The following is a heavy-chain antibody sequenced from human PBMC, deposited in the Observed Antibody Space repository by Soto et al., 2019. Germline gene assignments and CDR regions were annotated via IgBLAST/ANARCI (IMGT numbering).Heavy chain of an antibody. D-gene: IGHD1-26*01. V-gene: IGHV3-30*18. J-gene: IGHJ4*02. CDR3: AKDGVGATSFGY. CDR1: GFTFSSYG. CDR2: ISYDGSNK. Sequence: QVQLVESGGGVVQPGRSLRLSCAASGFTFSSYGMHWVRQAPGKGLEWVAVISYDGSNKDYADSVKGRFTISRDNSKNTLYLQMNSLRAEDTAVYYCAKDGVGATSFGYWGQGTLVTVSS.